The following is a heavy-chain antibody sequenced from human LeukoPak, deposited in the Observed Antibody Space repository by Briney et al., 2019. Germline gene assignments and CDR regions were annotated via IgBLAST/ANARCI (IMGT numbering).Heavy chain of an antibody. D-gene: IGHD3-16*02. V-gene: IGHV1-2*02. CDR1: GYTFTGYY. CDR2: INPNSGGT. J-gene: IGHJ5*02. Sequence: ASVKVSCKASGYTFTGYYMHWVRQAPGQGLEWMGWINPNSGGTNYAQKFQGRVTMTRDMSTTTDYMELSSLRSEDTAVFYCARDNSVGDIAWWFDPWGQGTLVTVSS. CDR3: ARDNSVGDIAWWFDP.